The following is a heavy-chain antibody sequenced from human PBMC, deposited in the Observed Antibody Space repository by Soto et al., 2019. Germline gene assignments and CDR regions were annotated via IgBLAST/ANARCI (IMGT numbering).Heavy chain of an antibody. CDR1: GGTFSSYT. CDR2: ISPIFGTT. V-gene: IGHV1-69*01. J-gene: IGHJ5*02. Sequence: QVQLVQSGAEVKKPGSSVKISCKASGGTFSSYTLSWVRQAPGQWLEWMGGISPIFGTTNYAQKFQGRVTITADESAGTAYMERSSLRSGDSAVDYCATNWGGGLKSEGYNWFEPWGQGTRVTGSS. D-gene: IGHD7-27*01. CDR3: ATNWGGGLKSEGYNWFEP.